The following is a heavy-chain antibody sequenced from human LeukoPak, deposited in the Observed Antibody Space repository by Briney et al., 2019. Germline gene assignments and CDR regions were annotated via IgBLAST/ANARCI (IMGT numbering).Heavy chain of an antibody. CDR3: ARDPYSGTYGDTYYYYMDV. CDR2: ITSSSTYT. D-gene: IGHD1-26*01. V-gene: IGHV3-21*01. CDR1: GFSFSSYN. Sequence: GGSLRLSCAASGFSFSSYNMNWVRQTPGKGLEWVSSITSSSTYTFYADSVKGRFTISRDNARNSLYLQMNSLRAEDTAVYYCARDPYSGTYGDTYYYYMDVWGKGPTVTISS. J-gene: IGHJ6*03.